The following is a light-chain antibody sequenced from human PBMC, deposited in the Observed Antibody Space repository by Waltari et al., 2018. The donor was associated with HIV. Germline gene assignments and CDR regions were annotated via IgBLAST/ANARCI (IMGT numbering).Light chain of an antibody. J-gene: IGKJ4*01. Sequence: DIVMIQSPDSLVVSLGERATINCKSSPSVLYSSNNKNYLAWYQQKPGQPPKLLIYWASTRESGVPDRFSGSGSGTDFTLTISSLQAEDVAVYYCQQYYSTPFTFGGGTKVESK. CDR1: PSVLYSSNNKNY. V-gene: IGKV4-1*01. CDR3: QQYYSTPFT. CDR2: WAS.